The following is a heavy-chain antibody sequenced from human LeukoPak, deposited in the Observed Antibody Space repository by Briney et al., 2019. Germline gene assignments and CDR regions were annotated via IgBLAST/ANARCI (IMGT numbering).Heavy chain of an antibody. CDR1: GGSIRSGSYD. D-gene: IGHD3-22*01. CDR3: AGGVIRSGYYYGLDY. CDR2: IYTSGST. V-gene: IGHV4-61*02. J-gene: IGHJ4*02. Sequence: PSQTLSLTCTVSGGSIRSGSYDWSWIRQPAGKGLESIGRIYTSGSTNYNPSLKSRVTISLDTSKNQFSLKLTSVTAADTAVYYCAGGVIRSGYYYGLDYWGQGTLVTVSS.